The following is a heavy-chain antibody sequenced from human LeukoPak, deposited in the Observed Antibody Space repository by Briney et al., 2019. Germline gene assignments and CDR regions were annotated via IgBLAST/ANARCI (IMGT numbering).Heavy chain of an antibody. CDR1: GFTFSSYA. CDR3: AKDLHRVGAWNDGAFDI. J-gene: IGHJ3*02. V-gene: IGHV3-23*01. D-gene: IGHD1-1*01. Sequence: GGSLRLSCAASGFTFSSYAMSRVCQAPGKGLEWVSAISGSGGSTYYADSVKGRFTISRDNSKNTLYLQMNSLRAEDTAVYYCAKDLHRVGAWNDGAFDIWGQGTMVTVSS. CDR2: ISGSGGST.